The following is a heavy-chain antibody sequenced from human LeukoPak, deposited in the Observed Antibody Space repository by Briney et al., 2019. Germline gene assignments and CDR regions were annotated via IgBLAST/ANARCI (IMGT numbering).Heavy chain of an antibody. Sequence: PSQSLSLTCTVAGRSISSSSDNWGWIREPPGTGLEWIGSIYYTGITYYNPSVMSRVTMSVDTSKNQFSLRLGSVTAADTAMYYCARQRRATVVMYMDDWGKGTTVTVSS. CDR2: IYYTGIT. CDR3: ARQRRATVVMYMDD. D-gene: IGHD4-23*01. J-gene: IGHJ6*03. V-gene: IGHV4-39*01. CDR1: GRSISSSSDN.